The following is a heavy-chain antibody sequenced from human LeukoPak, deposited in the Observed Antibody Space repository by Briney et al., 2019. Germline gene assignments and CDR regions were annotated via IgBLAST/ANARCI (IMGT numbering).Heavy chain of an antibody. CDR2: SYYSGST. V-gene: IGHV4-59*01. CDR3: ARDLWGSSSWGFLAGYMDV. Sequence: PSETLSLTCTVSGGSTSSYYWSWIRQPPGKGLEWFGYSYYSGSTNYNPSLKSRVTISVDTSKNQFSLKLSSVTAADTAVYYCARDLWGSSSWGFLAGYMDVWGKGTTVTVSS. D-gene: IGHD6-13*01. J-gene: IGHJ6*03. CDR1: GGSTSSYY.